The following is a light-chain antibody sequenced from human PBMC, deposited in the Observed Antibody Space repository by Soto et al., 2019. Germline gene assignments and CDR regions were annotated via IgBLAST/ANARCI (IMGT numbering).Light chain of an antibody. V-gene: IGKV1-12*01. CDR1: QGITNW. Sequence: DIQMTQSPSSVSASVGDRVTITCRASQGITNWLAWYQQKPGKAPKLLIYAASGLPSGVPSRFSGRGSETDFTLTISSLQPEDFATYYCQQANSFPLTFGGGTKVEIK. J-gene: IGKJ4*01. CDR3: QQANSFPLT. CDR2: AAS.